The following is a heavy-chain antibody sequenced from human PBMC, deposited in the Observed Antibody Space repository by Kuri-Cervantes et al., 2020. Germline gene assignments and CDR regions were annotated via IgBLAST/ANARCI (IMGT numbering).Heavy chain of an antibody. CDR2: IRSKAKSYAT. V-gene: IGHV3-73*01. J-gene: IGHJ6*03. Sequence: GESLKISCAASGFTFSSYAMRWVRQASGKGLEWVGRIRSKAKSYATAYAASVKGRFTISRDESENTAYLQMNSLKTEDTAVYYCTRDGSGSYIPLYYYYMDVWGKGTTVTVSS. CDR3: TRDGSGSYIPLYYYYMDV. CDR1: GFTFSSYA. D-gene: IGHD3-10*01.